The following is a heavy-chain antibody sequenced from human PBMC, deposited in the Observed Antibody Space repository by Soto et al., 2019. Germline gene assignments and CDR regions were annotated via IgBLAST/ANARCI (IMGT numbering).Heavy chain of an antibody. CDR1: GGSFSGYY. J-gene: IGHJ4*02. CDR2: IYYSGST. Sequence: PSETLSLTCAVYGGSFSGYYWSWIRQHPGKGLEWIGYIYYSGSTYYNPSLKSRVTISVDTSKNQFSLKLSSVTAADTAVYYCARTRGGYYYDSSGYCYFDYWGQGTLVTVSS. D-gene: IGHD3-22*01. CDR3: ARTRGGYYYDSSGYCYFDY. V-gene: IGHV4-31*11.